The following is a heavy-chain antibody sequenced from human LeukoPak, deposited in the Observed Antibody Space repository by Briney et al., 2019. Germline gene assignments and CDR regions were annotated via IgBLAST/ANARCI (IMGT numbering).Heavy chain of an antibody. CDR1: GGSISSSRYY. D-gene: IGHD3-10*01. Sequence: SETLSLTCTVSGGSISSSRYYWGWIRQPPGKVLEWVASIYHSGSSYYNPSLKSRITISVDTSKNQFSLKLSSVTAADTAVFYCARHTYYYASGRYYNEGFDPWGQGTLVTVSS. V-gene: IGHV4-39*01. CDR3: ARHTYYYASGRYYNEGFDP. CDR2: IYHSGSS. J-gene: IGHJ5*02.